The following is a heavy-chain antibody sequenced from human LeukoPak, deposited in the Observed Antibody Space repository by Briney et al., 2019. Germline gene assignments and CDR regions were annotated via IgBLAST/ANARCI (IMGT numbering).Heavy chain of an antibody. J-gene: IGHJ5*02. D-gene: IGHD1-26*01. Sequence: SETLSLTCTVSGGSISSYYWSWIRQPPGKGLEWIGYIYYSGSTNYNPSLKSRVTISVDTTKNQFSLKLSSVTAADTAVYYCARGASGSYFWFDPWGQGTLVTVSS. CDR1: GGSISSYY. CDR2: IYYSGST. V-gene: IGHV4-59*01. CDR3: ARGASGSYFWFDP.